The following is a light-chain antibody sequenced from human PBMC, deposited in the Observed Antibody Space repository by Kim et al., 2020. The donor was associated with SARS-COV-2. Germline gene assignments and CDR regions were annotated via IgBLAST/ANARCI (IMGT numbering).Light chain of an antibody. J-gene: IGKJ1*01. V-gene: IGKV3-15*01. CDR2: GAS. CDR3: QQYDSWPLT. Sequence: VPPGEKATLSCRASQSVDTNLAWYQQMPGQTPRLLIYGASTRATGIPARFSGSGSGTEFTLSISSLQSEDFAVYYCQQYDSWPLTFGQGTKVDIK. CDR1: QSVDTN.